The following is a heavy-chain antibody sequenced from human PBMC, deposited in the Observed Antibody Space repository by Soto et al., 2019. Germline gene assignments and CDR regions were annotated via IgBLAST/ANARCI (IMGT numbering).Heavy chain of an antibody. D-gene: IGHD2-8*02. V-gene: IGHV3-30-3*01. J-gene: IGHJ4*02. CDR1: GFTFSSYA. CDR3: ARDPGPYYFDY. CDR2: ISYDGSNK. Sequence: ESGGGVVQPGRSLRLSCAASGFTFSSYAMHWVRQAPGKGLEWVAVISYDGSNKYYADSVKGRFTISRDNSKNTLYLQMNSLRAEDTAVYYCARDPGPYYFDYWGQGTLVTVSS.